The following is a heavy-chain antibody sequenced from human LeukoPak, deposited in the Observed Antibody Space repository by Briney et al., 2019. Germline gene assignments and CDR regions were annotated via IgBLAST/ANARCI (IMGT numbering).Heavy chain of an antibody. CDR1: GFTFDDYA. Sequence: GGSLRLSCAASGFTFDDYAMHWVRQAPGKGLEWVSGISWNSGSIGYADSVKGRFTISRDNAKNSLYLQMNSLRAEDTAVYYCASLLGSSSWYGDWGQGTLVTVSS. CDR3: ASLLGSSSWYGD. J-gene: IGHJ4*02. V-gene: IGHV3-9*01. CDR2: ISWNSGSI. D-gene: IGHD6-13*01.